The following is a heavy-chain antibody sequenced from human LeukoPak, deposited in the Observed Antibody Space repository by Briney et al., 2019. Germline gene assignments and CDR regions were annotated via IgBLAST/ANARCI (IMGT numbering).Heavy chain of an antibody. CDR3: ARDLEEDAIPPLGY. D-gene: IGHD2-8*01. CDR2: ISSSSMTV. CDR1: GFTFSVYS. J-gene: IGHJ4*02. V-gene: IGHV3-48*01. Sequence: GGSLRLSCAASGFTFSVYSMTWVRQAPGKGLEWLSYISSSSMTVYYADSVEGRFTISRDNGKNSLFLQMNSLRAEDTGIYYCARDLEEDAIPPLGYWGQGTLVTVSS.